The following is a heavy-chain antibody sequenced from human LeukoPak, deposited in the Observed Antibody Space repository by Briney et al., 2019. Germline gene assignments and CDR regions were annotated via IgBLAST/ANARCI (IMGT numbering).Heavy chain of an antibody. D-gene: IGHD5-24*01. Sequence: GGSLRLSCAASGFTVSSNYMNWVRQAPGKGLEWVSVIYSGGDTYYADSVKGRFTISRDNSKNTLYLHMNSLRPEDTAVYYCARSEMAAVLLDYWGQGTLVTVSS. J-gene: IGHJ4*02. CDR1: GFTVSSNY. CDR2: IYSGGDT. CDR3: ARSEMAAVLLDY. V-gene: IGHV3-53*01.